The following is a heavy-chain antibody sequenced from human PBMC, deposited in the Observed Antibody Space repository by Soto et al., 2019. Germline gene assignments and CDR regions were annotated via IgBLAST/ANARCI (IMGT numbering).Heavy chain of an antibody. CDR1: GYNFTSHY. Sequence: ASVKVSCKTSGYNFTSHYIHWVRQAPGQRLESMGIIYPRGGSTIYAQKFQGRVTMTRDTSISTAYMELSRLRSDDTAVYYCARYCTGGSCYNGMDFWGQGTTVTVSS. D-gene: IGHD2-15*01. CDR3: ARYCTGGSCYNGMDF. CDR2: IYPRGGST. J-gene: IGHJ6*02. V-gene: IGHV1-2*02.